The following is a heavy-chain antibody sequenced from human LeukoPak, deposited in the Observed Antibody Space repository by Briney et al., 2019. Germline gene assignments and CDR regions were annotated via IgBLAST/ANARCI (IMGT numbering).Heavy chain of an antibody. CDR1: GGTFSSYT. J-gene: IGHJ4*02. Sequence: ASVKVCCKAAGGTFSSYTISWVRQSPGQGLEWRGRIIPILGIANYAQKFQGRVTITADKSTSTAYMELSSLRSEDTAVYYCARSFGIAYTGVWGQGTLVTVSS. V-gene: IGHV1-69*02. D-gene: IGHD4-23*01. CDR2: IIPILGIA. CDR3: ARSFGIAYTGV.